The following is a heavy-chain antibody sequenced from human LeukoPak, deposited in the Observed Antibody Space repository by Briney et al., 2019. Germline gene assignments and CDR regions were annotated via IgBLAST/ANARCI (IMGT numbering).Heavy chain of an antibody. CDR1: GFTFGDYA. Sequence: PGGSLRLSCTASGFTFGDYAMSWVRQAPGEGLEWVGFIRSKAYGGTTEYAASVKGRFTISRDDSESIAYLQMNSLKTEDTAVYYCTRVTPLYGDYEGYYYYGMDVWGKGTTVTVSS. CDR3: TRVTPLYGDYEGYYYYGMDV. D-gene: IGHD4-17*01. V-gene: IGHV3-49*04. J-gene: IGHJ6*04. CDR2: IRSKAYGGTT.